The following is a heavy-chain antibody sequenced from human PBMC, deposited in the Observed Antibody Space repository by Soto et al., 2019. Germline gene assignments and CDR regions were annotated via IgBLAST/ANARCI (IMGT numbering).Heavy chain of an antibody. CDR1: GGSISSSSYY. V-gene: IGHV4-39*01. CDR3: AGLYCGGDCYSAIEEQGAFDI. CDR2: IYYSGST. Sequence: SETLSLTCTVSGGSISSSSYYWGWIRQPPGKGLEWIGSIYYSGSTYYNPSLKSRVTISVDTSKNQFSLKLSSVTAADTAVYYCAGLYCGGDCYSAIEEQGAFDIWGKGTMVTVS. J-gene: IGHJ3*02. D-gene: IGHD2-21*02.